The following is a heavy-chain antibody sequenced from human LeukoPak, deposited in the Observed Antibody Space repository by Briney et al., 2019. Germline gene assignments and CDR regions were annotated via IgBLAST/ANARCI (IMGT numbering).Heavy chain of an antibody. J-gene: IGHJ6*03. D-gene: IGHD6-19*01. CDR2: ISSSSSYI. CDR1: GFTFSSYS. CDR3: ARDSGEEAGYYYMDV. V-gene: IGHV3-21*01. Sequence: GGSLRLSCAASGFTFSSYSMNWVRQAPGKGLEWVSSISSSSSYIYYADSVKGRFTISRDNAKNSLYLQMNSLRAEDTAVYYCARDSGEEAGYYYMDVWGKGTTVTVSS.